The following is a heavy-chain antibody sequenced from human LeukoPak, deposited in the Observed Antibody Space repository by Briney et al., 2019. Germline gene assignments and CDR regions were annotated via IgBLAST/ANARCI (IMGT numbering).Heavy chain of an antibody. CDR3: AGCSGASCYYITSPLYFDY. J-gene: IGHJ4*02. V-gene: IGHV4-30-4*01. D-gene: IGHD2-15*01. CDR2: ISYSGSS. Sequence: SQTLSLTCTVSGGSISSSDYYWSWIRQHPGKGLEYIGYISYSGSSYYIPSLKSRVTVSVDTSKNQFSLKLSSVTAADTAVYYCAGCSGASCYYITSPLYFDYWGQGTLVTVSS. CDR1: GGSISSSDYY.